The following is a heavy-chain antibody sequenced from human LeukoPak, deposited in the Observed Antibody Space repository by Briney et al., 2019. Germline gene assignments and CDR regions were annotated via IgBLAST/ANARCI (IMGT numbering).Heavy chain of an antibody. D-gene: IGHD3-22*01. Sequence: SQTLSLTCTVSGGSISSGSYYWSWIRPPAGKELEWNVRIYISASTNYNPSLKSRLTLAVDTSKSQFSLKLTSVTAAETAVYYCARGVYDYDSSDYTNAFDIWGQGTMVIVSS. CDR2: IYISAST. CDR3: ARGVYDYDSSDYTNAFDI. V-gene: IGHV4-61*02. J-gene: IGHJ3*02. CDR1: GGSISSGSYY.